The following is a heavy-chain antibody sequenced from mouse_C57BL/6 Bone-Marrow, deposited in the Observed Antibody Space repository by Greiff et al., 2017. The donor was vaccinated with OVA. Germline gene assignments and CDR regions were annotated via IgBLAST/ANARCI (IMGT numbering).Heavy chain of an antibody. CDR1: GYTFTDYY. CDR3: AREGPLIYYYGSSYFDY. D-gene: IGHD1-1*01. CDR2: LNPNNGGT. V-gene: IGHV1-26*01. J-gene: IGHJ2*01. Sequence: EVQLQQSGPELVKPGASVKISCKASGYTFTDYYMNWVKQSHGKSLEWIGDLNPNNGGTSYNQKFKGKATLTVDKSSSTAYMELRSLTSEDSAVYYCAREGPLIYYYGSSYFDYWGQGTTLTVSS.